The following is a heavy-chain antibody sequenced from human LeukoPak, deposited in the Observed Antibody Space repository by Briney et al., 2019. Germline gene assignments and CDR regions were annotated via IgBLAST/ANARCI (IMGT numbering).Heavy chain of an antibody. J-gene: IGHJ4*02. CDR1: GGTFSSYA. CDR3: ARTVYYDSSGYYKYYFDH. V-gene: IGHV1-69*13. D-gene: IGHD3-22*01. Sequence: SVKISCKASGGTFSSYAISWVRQAPGQGLEWMGGIIPIFGTANYAQKFQGRVTITADESTSTAYMELSSLRSEDTAVYYCARTVYYDSSGYYKYYFDHWGQGTLVTVSS. CDR2: IIPIFGTA.